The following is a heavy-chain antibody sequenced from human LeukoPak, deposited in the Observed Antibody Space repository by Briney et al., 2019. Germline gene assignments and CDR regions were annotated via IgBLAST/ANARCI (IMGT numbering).Heavy chain of an antibody. J-gene: IGHJ4*02. V-gene: IGHV1-46*01. CDR3: ARARSRLPFDY. D-gene: IGHD4-11*01. CDR2: INPSGGST. CDR1: GYTFTSYG. Sequence: ASVKVSCKSSGYTFTSYGISWVRQAPGQGLEWMGIINPSGGSTSYAQKFQGRVTMTRDTSTSTVYMELSSLRSEDTAVYYCARARSRLPFDYWGQGTLVTVSS.